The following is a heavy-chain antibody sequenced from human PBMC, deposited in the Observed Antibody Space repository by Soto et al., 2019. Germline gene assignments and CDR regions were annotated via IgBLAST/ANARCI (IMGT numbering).Heavy chain of an antibody. Sequence: SETLSLTCAVSGYSISSGYYWGWIRQPPGKGLEWIGSIYHSGSTYYNPSLKSRVTISVDTSKNQFSLKLSSVTAADTAVYYCARDRGFRQQPVLSLGHYYGMDVWGQGTTVS. CDR1: GYSISSGYY. D-gene: IGHD6-13*01. J-gene: IGHJ6*02. CDR2: IYHSGST. V-gene: IGHV4-38-2*02. CDR3: ARDRGFRQQPVLSLGHYYGMDV.